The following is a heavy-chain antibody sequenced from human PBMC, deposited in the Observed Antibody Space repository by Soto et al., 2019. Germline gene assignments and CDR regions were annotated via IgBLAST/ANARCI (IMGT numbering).Heavy chain of an antibody. V-gene: IGHV4-61*08. D-gene: IGHD3-22*01. CDR2: IYYSGST. Sequence: PSETLSLTCTVSGGSISSGGYYWSWIRQHPGKGLEWIGYIYYSGSTNYNPSLKSRVTISVDTSKNQFSLKLSSVTAADTAVYYCARGEHSSDGWGYWGQGTLVTVSS. J-gene: IGHJ4*02. CDR1: GGSISSGGYY. CDR3: ARGEHSSDGWGY.